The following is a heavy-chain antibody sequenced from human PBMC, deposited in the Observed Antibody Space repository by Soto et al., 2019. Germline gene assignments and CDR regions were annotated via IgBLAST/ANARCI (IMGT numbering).Heavy chain of an antibody. D-gene: IGHD4-17*01. V-gene: IGHV5-10-1*01. Sequence: GASLKISCKGSGYSFTSYWISWVRQMPGKGLEWMGRIDPSDSYTNYSPSFQGHVTISADKSISTAYLQWSSLKASDTAMYYCARDYGDYYYYGMDVWGQGTTVTVSS. CDR1: GYSFTSYW. CDR3: ARDYGDYYYYGMDV. J-gene: IGHJ6*02. CDR2: IDPSDSYT.